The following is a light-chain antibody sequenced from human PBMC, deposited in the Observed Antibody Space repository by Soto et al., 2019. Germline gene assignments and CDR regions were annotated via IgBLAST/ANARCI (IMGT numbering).Light chain of an antibody. J-gene: IGKJ5*01. CDR2: SAS. CDR1: QGISTY. CDR3: QHPNSFPIA. Sequence: HVTQSPASQSAEVGNRVDITCRASQGISTYLNCYQQKPGAAPKLLIYSASSLESGVPSRFSGSGSGTDFTLTISSLQPEDSATHYCQHPNSFPIAFAQGTRLEIK. V-gene: IGKV1-39*01.